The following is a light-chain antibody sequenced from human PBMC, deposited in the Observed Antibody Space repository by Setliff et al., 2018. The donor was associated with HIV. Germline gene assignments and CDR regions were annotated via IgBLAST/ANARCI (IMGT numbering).Light chain of an antibody. J-gene: IGLJ1*01. CDR1: SSDVGGYNY. V-gene: IGLV2-14*01. CDR2: EVS. Sequence: QSVLTQPASVSGSPGQSITISCTGTSSDVGGYNYVSWYQQHPGKAPKLMIYEVSNRPSWISNRFSGSKSGNTASLTISGLQAEDEADYYCSSYTITSTPYGFGTGTKV. CDR3: SSYTITSTPYG.